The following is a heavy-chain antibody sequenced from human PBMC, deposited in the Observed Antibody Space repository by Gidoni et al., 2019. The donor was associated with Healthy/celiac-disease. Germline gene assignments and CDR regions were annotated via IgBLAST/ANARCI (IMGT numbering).Heavy chain of an antibody. V-gene: IGHV3-21*01. CDR2: ISSSSSYI. CDR3: ARGCRSTSCDPV. Sequence: EVQLVESGGGMVKPGGSLRLSCVASGFTFSSYSMTWVRQAPGKGLEWVSSISSSSSYIYYADSVKGRFTISRDNAKNSLYLQMNSLRAEDTAVYYCARGCRSTSCDPVWGQGTTVTVSS. CDR1: GFTFSSYS. D-gene: IGHD2-2*01. J-gene: IGHJ6*02.